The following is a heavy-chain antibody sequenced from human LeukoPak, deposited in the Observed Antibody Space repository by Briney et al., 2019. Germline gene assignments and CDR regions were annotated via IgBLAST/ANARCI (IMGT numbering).Heavy chain of an antibody. CDR3: ASTLGYCSSTSCYNGYFQH. V-gene: IGHV4-59*11. CDR2: IYYSGST. Sequence: PSETLSLTCTVSGGSISSHYWSWIRQPPGKGLEWIGYIYYSGSTNYNPSLKSRVTISVDTSKNQLSLKLSSVTAADTAVYYCASTLGYCSSTSCYNGYFQHWGQGTLVTVSS. D-gene: IGHD2-2*02. CDR1: GGSISSHY. J-gene: IGHJ1*01.